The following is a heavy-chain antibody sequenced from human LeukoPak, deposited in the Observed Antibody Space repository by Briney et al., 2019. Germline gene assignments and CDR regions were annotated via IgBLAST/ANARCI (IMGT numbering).Heavy chain of an antibody. Sequence: GGSLRLSCAASGFTFSSFAMNWVRQAPGKGLEWVSSISGGGGSTYYADSVKGRFTISRDNSKNTLYLQMNSLRDEDTAIYYCAKGSRIRGVIHFDYWGQGTLVTVCS. CDR1: GFTFSSFA. CDR3: AKGSRIRGVIHFDY. CDR2: ISGGGGST. J-gene: IGHJ4*02. D-gene: IGHD3-10*01. V-gene: IGHV3-23*01.